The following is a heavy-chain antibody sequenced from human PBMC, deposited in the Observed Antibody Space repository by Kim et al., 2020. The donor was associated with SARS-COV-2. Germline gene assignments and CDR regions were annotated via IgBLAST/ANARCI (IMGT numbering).Heavy chain of an antibody. J-gene: IGHJ6*02. CDR1: DFTVRNNY. D-gene: IGHD5-18*01. Sequence: GGSLRLSCVVSDFTVRNNYMTWVRQAPGKGLEWVSVIHIGGSTYYADSVKGRFAISRHDSKNTLYLQMNSLRAEDTAVYYCARGYAYYGLDAWGQGTSVTVSS. CDR3: ARGYAYYGLDA. V-gene: IGHV3-53*04. CDR2: IHIGGST.